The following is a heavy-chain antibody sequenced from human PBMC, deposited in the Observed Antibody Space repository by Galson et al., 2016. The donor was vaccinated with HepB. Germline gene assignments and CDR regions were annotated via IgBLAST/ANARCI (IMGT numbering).Heavy chain of an antibody. J-gene: IGHJ4*02. D-gene: IGHD5/OR15-5a*01. Sequence: SLRLSCAASGFSFDAYTMHWVRQAPGKGPEWICVISWDGSRTYYADSVKGRFTISRDGSKSTLFLQMSSLRSEDTALYYCAKDQSVYETTGFLDSWGQGSLVTVSS. CDR2: ISWDGSRT. CDR1: GFSFDAYT. CDR3: AKDQSVYETTGFLDS. V-gene: IGHV3-43*01.